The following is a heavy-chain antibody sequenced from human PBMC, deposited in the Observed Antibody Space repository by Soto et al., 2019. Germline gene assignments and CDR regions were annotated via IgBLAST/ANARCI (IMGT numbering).Heavy chain of an antibody. D-gene: IGHD3-3*01. J-gene: IGHJ6*03. CDR2: INSDGSST. CDR1: GFTFSSYW. Sequence: GGSLRLSCAASGFTFSSYWMHWVRQAPGKGLVWVSRINSDGSSTSYADSVKGRFTISRDNAKYTLYLQMNSQRSEDTAVYYCARGKLYDFWSGYYYDYYYYMDDWGKGTTVTVSS. V-gene: IGHV3-74*01. CDR3: ARGKLYDFWSGYYYDYYYYMDD.